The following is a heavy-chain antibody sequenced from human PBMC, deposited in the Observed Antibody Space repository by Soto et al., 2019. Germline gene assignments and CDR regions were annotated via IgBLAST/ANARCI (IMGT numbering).Heavy chain of an antibody. J-gene: IGHJ4*02. CDR3: AKDSGITMIVVVTGFDY. Sequence: LSLFCAASGFTVSSYAMSVVRQAPGKGLEWVSAISGSGGSTYYADSVKGRFTISRDNAKNTLYLQMNSLRVEDTAVYYCAKDSGITMIVVVTGFDYWGQGTLVTVSS. CDR1: GFTVSSYA. CDR2: ISGSGGST. D-gene: IGHD3-22*01. V-gene: IGHV3-23*01.